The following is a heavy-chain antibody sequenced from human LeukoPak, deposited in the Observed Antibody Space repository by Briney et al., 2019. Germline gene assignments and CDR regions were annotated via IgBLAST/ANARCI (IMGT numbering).Heavy chain of an antibody. CDR3: ANVPSLYFDWFQNYFDY. J-gene: IGHJ4*02. CDR1: GFTFSSYA. D-gene: IGHD3-9*01. CDR2: ISGSGGST. Sequence: GGSLRLSCAASGFTFSSYAMSWVRQAPGKGLEWVSAISGSGGSTYYADSVKGRFTISRDNSKNTLYLQMNSLRAEDTAVYYCANVPSLYFDWFQNYFDYWGQGTLVTVSS. V-gene: IGHV3-23*01.